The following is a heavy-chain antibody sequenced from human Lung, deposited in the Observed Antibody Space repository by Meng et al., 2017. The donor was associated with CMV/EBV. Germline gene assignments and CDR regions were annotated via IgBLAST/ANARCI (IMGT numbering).Heavy chain of an antibody. Sequence: GESXKISCAASGFTFSSYSMNWVRQAPGKGLEWVSSISSSSSYIYYADSVKGRFTISRDNAKNSLYLQMNSLRAEDTAVYYCARGSSSSWYEGSYYFDYWXQGTLVTVSS. V-gene: IGHV3-21*01. CDR1: GFTFSSYS. CDR2: ISSSSSYI. D-gene: IGHD6-13*01. CDR3: ARGSSSSWYEGSYYFDY. J-gene: IGHJ4*02.